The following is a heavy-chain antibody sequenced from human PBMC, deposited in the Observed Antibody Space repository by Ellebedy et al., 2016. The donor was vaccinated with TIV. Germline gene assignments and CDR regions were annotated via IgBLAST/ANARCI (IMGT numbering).Heavy chain of an antibody. CDR3: ARDNTVGGTNWFDP. CDR2: ISGLNGKT. D-gene: IGHD6-19*01. Sequence: AASVKVSCKASGYTFTRYGIGWVRQAPGQGLEWMGWISGLNGKTKYARTVQGRVTLTTDTAARTVYMELPSLRSDDTAVYYCARDNTVGGTNWFDPWGQGTLVIVSS. V-gene: IGHV1-18*04. CDR1: GYTFTRYG. J-gene: IGHJ5*02.